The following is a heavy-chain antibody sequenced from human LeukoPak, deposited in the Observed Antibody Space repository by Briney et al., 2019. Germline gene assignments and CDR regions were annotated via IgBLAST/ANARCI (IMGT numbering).Heavy chain of an antibody. CDR2: ISSSSAYI. CDR3: ARSMIRGVVYFDY. Sequence: GGSLRLSCAASGFTFSNYNINWVRQAPGKGLEWVSSISSSSAYIYYADSVKGRFTISRDNAKNSLYLQMNSLRAEDTAVYYCARSMIRGVVYFDYWGQGTLVTASS. J-gene: IGHJ4*02. V-gene: IGHV3-21*01. D-gene: IGHD3-10*01. CDR1: GFTFSNYN.